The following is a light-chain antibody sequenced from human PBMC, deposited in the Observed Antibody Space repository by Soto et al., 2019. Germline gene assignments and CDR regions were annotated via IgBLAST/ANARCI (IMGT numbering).Light chain of an antibody. CDR2: KAS. CDR3: QHYNNWPPWT. CDR1: QTISSW. J-gene: IGKJ1*01. V-gene: IGKV1-5*03. Sequence: IQMTQSPSTLSGSVGDRVTITCRASQTISSWLAWYQQKPGKAPKLLIYKASTLKSGVPSRFSGSGSGTEFTLTISSLQPDDFATYYCQHYNNWPPWTFGQGTKVDIK.